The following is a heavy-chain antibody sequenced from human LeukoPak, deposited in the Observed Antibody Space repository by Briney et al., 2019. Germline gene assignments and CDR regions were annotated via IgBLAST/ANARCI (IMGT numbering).Heavy chain of an antibody. D-gene: IGHD3-3*01. V-gene: IGHV4-59*12. CDR1: GGSISSYY. Sequence: SETLSLTCTVSGGSISSYYWSWIRQPPGKGLEWIGYIYYSGSTNYNPSLKSRVTISVDTSKNQFSLKLSSVTAADMAVYYCARGEVYEDHNRGRSHGFDIWGQGTRVTVSS. CDR3: ARGEVYEDHNRGRSHGFDI. J-gene: IGHJ3*02. CDR2: IYYSGST.